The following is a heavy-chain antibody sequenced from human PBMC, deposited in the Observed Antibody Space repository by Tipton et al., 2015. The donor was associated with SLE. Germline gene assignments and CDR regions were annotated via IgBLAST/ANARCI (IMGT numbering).Heavy chain of an antibody. CDR1: GGSISSGEHY. CDR3: ASFPYGYYMDV. V-gene: IGHV4-30-4*01. D-gene: IGHD2-8*01. Sequence: TLSLTCTVSGGSISSGEHYWSWIRQPPGKGLEWIGYIFYSGSTYYNPSLKSRVTISVDTSKNQFSLKLSSVTAADTAVYYCASFPYGYYMDVWGKGTTVTVSS. CDR2: IFYSGST. J-gene: IGHJ6*03.